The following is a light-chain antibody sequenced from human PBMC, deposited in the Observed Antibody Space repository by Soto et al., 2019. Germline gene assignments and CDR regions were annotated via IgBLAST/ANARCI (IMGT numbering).Light chain of an antibody. CDR3: QEYNAYRMFT. Sequence: DIQMTQSPSTLSASVGDRVTITCRASQSVNNWLAWYQQKPGKAPKLLIYEASNLESGVPSRFSGSGSGTEFTLTISSLQPDDYATYYCQEYNAYRMFTFGTGTKVYTK. J-gene: IGKJ3*01. CDR2: EAS. CDR1: QSVNNW. V-gene: IGKV1-5*03.